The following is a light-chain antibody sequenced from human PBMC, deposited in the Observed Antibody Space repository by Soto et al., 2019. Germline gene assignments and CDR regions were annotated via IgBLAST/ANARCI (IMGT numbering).Light chain of an antibody. CDR3: QQYNSFWT. J-gene: IGKJ1*01. CDR1: QSISSW. CDR2: DAS. Sequence: DIQMTKSPSTLSASVGDRVTITCRASQSISSWLAWYQQKPGKAPKLLIYDASSLQSGVPSRFSGSGSGTEFTLTISSLQPDDFATYHCQQYNSFWTFGQGTKVEIK. V-gene: IGKV1-5*01.